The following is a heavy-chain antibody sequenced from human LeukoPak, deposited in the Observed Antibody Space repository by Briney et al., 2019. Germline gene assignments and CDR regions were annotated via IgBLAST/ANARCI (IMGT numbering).Heavy chain of an antibody. Sequence: GGSLRLSCAASGFTFSSYAMSWVRQAPGKGLEWVSAISGSGGSTYYADSVKGRFTISRDNSKNTLYLQMNSLRAEDTAVYYCARDRGVGATAGFNWFDPWGQGTLVTVSS. CDR3: ARDRGVGATAGFNWFDP. V-gene: IGHV3-23*01. CDR1: GFTFSSYA. J-gene: IGHJ5*02. CDR2: ISGSGGST. D-gene: IGHD1-26*01.